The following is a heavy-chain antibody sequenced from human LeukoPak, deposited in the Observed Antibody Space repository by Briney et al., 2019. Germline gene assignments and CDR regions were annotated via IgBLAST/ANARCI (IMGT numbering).Heavy chain of an antibody. CDR3: ARHVVAVGFDY. V-gene: IGHV3-48*03. J-gene: IGHJ4*02. D-gene: IGHD3-22*01. CDR2: ISTSDTI. CDR1: GFTFSLYE. Sequence: GGSLRLSCAASGFTFSLYEMNWVRQAPGKGLKWVSYISTSDTIYYADSVKGRFTISRDNAKNSLYLQMNSLRAEDTAVYYCARHVVAVGFDYWGQGTLVTVSS.